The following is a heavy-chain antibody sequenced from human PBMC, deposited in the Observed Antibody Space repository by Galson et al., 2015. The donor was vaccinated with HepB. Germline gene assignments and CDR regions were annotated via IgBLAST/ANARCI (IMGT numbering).Heavy chain of an antibody. D-gene: IGHD3-16*01. Sequence: SVKVSCKASGYTFTGYGMHWVRQAPGQRLEWMGWINVGNGNTKYSQKFQGRVTITRDTSASTAYMELSSLRSEDTAFYYCARLRLGAADYWGQGTLVTVSS. V-gene: IGHV1-3*01. CDR1: GYTFTGYG. CDR2: INVGNGNT. J-gene: IGHJ4*02. CDR3: ARLRLGAADY.